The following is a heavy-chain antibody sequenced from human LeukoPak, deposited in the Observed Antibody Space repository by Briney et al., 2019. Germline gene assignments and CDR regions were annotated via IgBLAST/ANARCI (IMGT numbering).Heavy chain of an antibody. J-gene: IGHJ3*02. CDR3: ASRRLMGELPLDAFDI. D-gene: IGHD3-16*01. V-gene: IGHV4-59*01. CDR2: IYYSGST. CDR1: GGSISSYY. Sequence: SETLSLSCTVSGGSISSYYWSWIRQPPGKGLEWMGYIYYSGSTNYNPSLKSRVTISVDTSKNQFSLKLSSVTAADTAVYYCASRRLMGELPLDAFDIWGQGTMVTVSS.